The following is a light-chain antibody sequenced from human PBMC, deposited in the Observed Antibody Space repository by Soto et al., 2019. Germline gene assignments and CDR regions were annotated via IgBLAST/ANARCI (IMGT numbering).Light chain of an antibody. J-gene: IGLJ3*02. CDR3: CSYAGSSTYWV. Sequence: QSVLTQPASVSGSPGQSITIPCTGTSSDVGSYNLVSWYQQHPGKAPKLMIYEVSKRPSGVSDRFSGSKSGITASLTISGLQAEDETDYYCCSYAGSSTYWVFGGGTKLTVL. CDR2: EVS. V-gene: IGLV2-23*02. CDR1: SSDVGSYNL.